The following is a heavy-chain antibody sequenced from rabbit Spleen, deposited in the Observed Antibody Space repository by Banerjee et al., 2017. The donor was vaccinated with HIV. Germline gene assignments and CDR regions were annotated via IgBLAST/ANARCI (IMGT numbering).Heavy chain of an antibody. Sequence: QEQLVESGGGLVQPGESLTLTCKASGIDFSSGSYMCWVRQAPGKGLEWIGCIHAGGNGNTYYASWAKGRFTISRTSSTTVTLQMTSLTAADTATYFCARNFDLWGPGTLVTVS. CDR1: GIDFSSGSY. J-gene: IGHJ4*01. CDR2: IHAGGNGNT. V-gene: IGHV1S45*01. CDR3: ARNFDL.